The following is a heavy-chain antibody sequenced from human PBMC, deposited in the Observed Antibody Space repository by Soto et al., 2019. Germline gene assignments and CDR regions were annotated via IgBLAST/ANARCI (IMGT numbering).Heavy chain of an antibody. Sequence: GGSLRLSCAASGFTFSSYWMSWVRQAPGKGLEWVANIKQDGSEKYYVDSVKGRFTISRDNAKNSLYLQMNSLRAEDTAVYYCARDPAAISNLYYFDYWGQGTLVTVSS. V-gene: IGHV3-7*01. D-gene: IGHD2-2*01. CDR1: GFTFSSYW. J-gene: IGHJ4*02. CDR2: IKQDGSEK. CDR3: ARDPAAISNLYYFDY.